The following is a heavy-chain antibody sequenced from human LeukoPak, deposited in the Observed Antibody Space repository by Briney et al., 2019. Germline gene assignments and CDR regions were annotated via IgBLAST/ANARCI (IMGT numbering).Heavy chain of an antibody. Sequence: ASVKVSCKASGYTFTSYGISWVRQAPGQGLEWMGWISAYNGNTNYAQKLQGRVTMTTDTSTSTAYMELRSLRSDDTAVYYCARGELLWFEELLGEIDYWGQGTLVTVSS. J-gene: IGHJ4*02. CDR2: ISAYNGNT. CDR3: ARGELLWFEELLGEIDY. D-gene: IGHD3-10*01. V-gene: IGHV1-18*01. CDR1: GYTFTSYG.